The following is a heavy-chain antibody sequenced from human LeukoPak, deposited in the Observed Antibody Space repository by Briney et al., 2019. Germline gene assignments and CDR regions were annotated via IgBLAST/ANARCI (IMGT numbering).Heavy chain of an antibody. J-gene: IGHJ2*01. D-gene: IGHD6-13*01. CDR2: ISSSSSYI. Sequence: GGSLRLSCAASGFTFSSYSMNWVRQAPGKGLEWVSSISSSSSYIYYADSAKGRFTISRDNAKNSLYLQMNSLRAEDTAVYYCARDVAGIAAAGAPPPEDWYFDLWGRGTLVTVSS. V-gene: IGHV3-21*01. CDR3: ARDVAGIAAAGAPPPEDWYFDL. CDR1: GFTFSSYS.